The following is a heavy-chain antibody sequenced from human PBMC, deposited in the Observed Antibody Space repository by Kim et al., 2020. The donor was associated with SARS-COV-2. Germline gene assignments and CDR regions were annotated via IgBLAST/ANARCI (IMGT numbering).Heavy chain of an antibody. V-gene: IGHV3-23*01. CDR2: ISASAGHI. D-gene: IGHD3-9*01. CDR3: SKRHTNYNILTGGYPLFDL. CDR1: GFPFDRHA. Sequence: GGSLRLSCVGSGFPFDRHAINWVRQSPRTGLEWVSGISASAGHIKYPDSGRGRFTISRDNSRNTLYLQMTSLRTEDTGVYFCSKRHTNYNILTGGYPLFDLGGQGTLVTVPS. J-gene: IGHJ4*02.